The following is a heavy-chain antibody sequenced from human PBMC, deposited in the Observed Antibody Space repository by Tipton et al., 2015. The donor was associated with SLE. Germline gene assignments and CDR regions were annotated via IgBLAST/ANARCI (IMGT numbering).Heavy chain of an antibody. D-gene: IGHD6-6*01. CDR2: IYYTGST. V-gene: IGHV4-39*07. J-gene: IGHJ2*01. Sequence: TLSLTCTVSGRSFMSTSYYWAWIRQPPGRGLEWIGSIYYTGSTFYNPSLESRVTISIDTSKNQFSLKLSSVTAADTAVYYCARDRSYSSSRYFDLWGRGTLVTVSS. CDR3: ARDRSYSSSRYFDL. CDR1: GRSFMSTSYY.